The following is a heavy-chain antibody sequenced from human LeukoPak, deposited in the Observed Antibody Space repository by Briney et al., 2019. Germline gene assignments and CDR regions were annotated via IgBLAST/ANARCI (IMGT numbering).Heavy chain of an antibody. CDR2: INHSGST. J-gene: IGHJ4*02. CDR3: ARGGYCSGGSCSHLY. CDR1: GGSFSGYY. V-gene: IGHV4-34*01. Sequence: SETLSLTCAVYGGSFSGYYWSWIRQPPGKGLEWIGEINHSGSTNYNPSLKSRVTISVDTSKNQFSLKLSSVTAADTAVYYCARGGYCSGGSCSHLYWGQGTLVTVSS. D-gene: IGHD2-15*01.